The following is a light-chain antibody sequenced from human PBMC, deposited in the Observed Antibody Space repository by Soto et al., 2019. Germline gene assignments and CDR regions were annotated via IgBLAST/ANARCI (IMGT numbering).Light chain of an antibody. V-gene: IGLV2-14*01. J-gene: IGLJ1*01. Sequence: QSALSQPASMSGSPGQSVTIPCTGASSDIGLYNYVSWYQHHPGKAPKLLISEDNIRPSGLSDRFSASKTGNTASLTISGLQREDGAFYYCTCLSTTSTPIVFRPGAQLTVL. CDR1: SSDIGLYNY. CDR3: TCLSTTSTPIV. CDR2: EDN.